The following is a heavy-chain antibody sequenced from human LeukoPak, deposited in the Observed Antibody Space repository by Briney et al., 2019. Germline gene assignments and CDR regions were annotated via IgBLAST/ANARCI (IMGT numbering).Heavy chain of an antibody. CDR2: IYHSGST. J-gene: IGHJ3*02. Sequence: SETLSLTCTVSGYSISSSYYWGWIRQPPGKGLEWIGSIYHSGSTYYNPSLKSRVTISVDTSKNQFSLKLSSVTAADTAVYYCARGSIMITFGGVIPECYAFDIWGQGTMVTVSS. CDR1: GYSISSSYY. CDR3: ARGSIMITFGGVIPECYAFDI. V-gene: IGHV4-38-2*02. D-gene: IGHD3-16*01.